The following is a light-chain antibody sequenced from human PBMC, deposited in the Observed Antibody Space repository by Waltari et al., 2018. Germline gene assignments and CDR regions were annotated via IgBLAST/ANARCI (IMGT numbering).Light chain of an antibody. CDR1: STDVGAYNF. V-gene: IGLV2-14*01. CDR3: SSYTTSTTLL. J-gene: IGLJ1*01. Sequence: QSALTQPASVSGSPGQSITISCTGSSTDVGAYNFVSWYQQHPGKVPKPMLYDVGNRPSGLYPRFPASKSATTASLTISGLQEEDEGEYYCSSYTTSTTLLFGTGTRLTVL. CDR2: DVG.